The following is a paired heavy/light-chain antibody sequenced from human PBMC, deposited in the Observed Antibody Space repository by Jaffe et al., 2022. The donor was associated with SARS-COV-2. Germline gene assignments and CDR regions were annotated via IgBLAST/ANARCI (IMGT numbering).Heavy chain of an antibody. V-gene: IGHV7-4-1*02. CDR3: TRDPFLVRGTIRFFYYHMDV. Sequence: QVQLLQSGSELMKPGASVKLSCKASGYTFSSYAMNWVRQAPGQGLEWMGWINTNTGTPTYAQGFTGRFVFSLDTSVSTAYLQISSLRAEDTAVYYCTRDPFLVRGTIRFFYYHMDVWGKGTTVTVSS. CDR2: INTNTGTP. J-gene: IGHJ6*03. D-gene: IGHD3-10*01. CDR1: GYTFSSYA.
Light chain of an antibody. CDR2: AKN. Sequence: SSELTQDPAVSVALGQTVRITCQGDSLRNSYASWYQQKPGQAPVLVIYAKNNRPSGIPDRFSASSSGNRASLTITGAQAEDEADYYCNSRDSSGSVLFGGGTKLSVL. CDR3: NSRDSSGSVL. V-gene: IGLV3-19*01. CDR1: SLRNSY. J-gene: IGLJ3*02.